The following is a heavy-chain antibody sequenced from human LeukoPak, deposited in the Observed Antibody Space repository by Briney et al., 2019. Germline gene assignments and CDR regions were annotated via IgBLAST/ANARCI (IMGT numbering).Heavy chain of an antibody. CDR2: IWHDGSHK. J-gene: IGHJ4*02. V-gene: IGHV3-33*01. Sequence: PGRSLRLSCAASGISFDTYAMHWVRQAPGQGLEWVVLIWHDGSHKFYSNPVRGQFTISRDNSKNTVYLQMNNLRPDDTAVYYCAREIFGSGSYPDLWDQGTLVTVSS. CDR1: GISFDTYA. D-gene: IGHD3-10*01. CDR3: AREIFGSGSYPDL.